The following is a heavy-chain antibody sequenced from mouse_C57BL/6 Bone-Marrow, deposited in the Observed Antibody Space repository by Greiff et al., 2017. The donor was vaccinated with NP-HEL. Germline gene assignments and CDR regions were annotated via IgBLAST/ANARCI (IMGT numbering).Heavy chain of an antibody. D-gene: IGHD2-4*01. CDR1: GYSFSSYW. V-gene: IGHV1-80*01. Sequence: VQRVESGAELVKPGASVKISCKASGYSFSSYWMNWVKQRPGKGLEWIGQIYPGDGDTNYNGKFKGKATLTADKSSSTAYMQLSSLTSEDSAVYFCAYDYDGEDWYFDVWGTGTTVTVSS. J-gene: IGHJ1*03. CDR2: IYPGDGDT. CDR3: AYDYDGEDWYFDV.